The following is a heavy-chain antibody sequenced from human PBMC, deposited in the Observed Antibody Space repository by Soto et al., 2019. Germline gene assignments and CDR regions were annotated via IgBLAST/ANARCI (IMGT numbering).Heavy chain of an antibody. Sequence: QVQLQESGPGLVKPSETLSLTCTVSGGSISSYYWSWIRQPPGKGLEWIGYIYYSGSTNYNPSLTRRVTIAVETSKNQFSVKLNSVTAADTAVYYCARGGGSPDYWGQGTLVTVSS. J-gene: IGHJ4*02. CDR1: GGSISSYY. CDR3: ARGGGSPDY. V-gene: IGHV4-59*01. D-gene: IGHD1-26*01. CDR2: IYYSGST.